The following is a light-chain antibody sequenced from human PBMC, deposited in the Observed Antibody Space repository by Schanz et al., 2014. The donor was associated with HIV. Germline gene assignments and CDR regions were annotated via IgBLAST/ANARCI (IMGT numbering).Light chain of an antibody. J-gene: IGLJ2*01. CDR2: DVT. CDR3: SSYASSTSVL. Sequence: QSALTQPASVSGSPGQSVTISCSGSSNDVGTYDFVSWYQQHPGKAPILIIYDVTNRPSGISDRFSGSKSGNTASLTISGLQDEDEADYYCSSYASSTSVLFGGGTKLTVL. V-gene: IGLV2-14*03. CDR1: SNDVGTYDF.